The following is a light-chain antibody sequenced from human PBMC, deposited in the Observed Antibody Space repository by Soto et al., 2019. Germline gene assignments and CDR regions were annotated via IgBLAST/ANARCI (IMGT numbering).Light chain of an antibody. CDR2: KAS. CDR3: QQYINRWT. V-gene: IGKV1-5*03. Sequence: DIQMTQPPSTLSASVGDRVTITCRASQSISTWLAWYQQKPGKAPKLLIYKASSLESGVPSRFSGSGSGTEFTLTISSLQPDDFATFYCQQYINRWTFGQGTKVEIK. CDR1: QSISTW. J-gene: IGKJ1*01.